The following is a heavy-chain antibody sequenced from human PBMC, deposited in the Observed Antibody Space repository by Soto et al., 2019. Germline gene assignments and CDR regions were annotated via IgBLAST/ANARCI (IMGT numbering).Heavy chain of an antibody. CDR1: GGTFSSYT. J-gene: IGHJ4*02. Sequence: QVQLVQSGAEVKKPGSSVKVSCKASGGTFSSYTISWVRQAPGQGREWMGRIIPILGIANYAQKFQGRVTIAADKSTSTAYMELNSLRSEDTAVYYCAGGGLVATTAGLDYWGQGTLVTVSS. CDR2: IIPILGIA. CDR3: AGGGLVATTAGLDY. D-gene: IGHD5-12*01. V-gene: IGHV1-69*02.